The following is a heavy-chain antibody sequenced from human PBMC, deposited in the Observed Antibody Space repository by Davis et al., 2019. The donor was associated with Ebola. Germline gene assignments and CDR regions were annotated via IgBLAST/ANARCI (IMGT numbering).Heavy chain of an antibody. CDR3: ARERIAVAGTRGGCFDY. V-gene: IGHV4-59*12. D-gene: IGHD6-19*01. J-gene: IGHJ4*02. Sequence: PSETLSLTCTVSGGSISSYYWSWIRQPPGKGLEWIGYIYYSGSTNYNPSLKSRVTISVDTSKNQFSLKLSSVTAADTAVYYCARERIAVAGTRGGCFDYWGQGTLVTVSS. CDR1: GGSISSYY. CDR2: IYYSGST.